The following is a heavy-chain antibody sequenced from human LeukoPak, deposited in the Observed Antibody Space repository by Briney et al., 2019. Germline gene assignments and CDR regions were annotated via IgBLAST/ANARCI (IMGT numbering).Heavy chain of an antibody. V-gene: IGHV3-30*18. D-gene: IGHD6-13*01. Sequence: PGRSLRLSCAASGFTFSGFGMHWVRQAPGKGLEWVAVISYDVSNKYYADSVKGRFTISRDNSKNTVFLQMNSLRAEDTAVYYCAKDRSIAAGGTVSEIDNWGQGTLVTVSS. CDR2: ISYDVSNK. CDR3: AKDRSIAAGGTVSEIDN. J-gene: IGHJ4*02. CDR1: GFTFSGFG.